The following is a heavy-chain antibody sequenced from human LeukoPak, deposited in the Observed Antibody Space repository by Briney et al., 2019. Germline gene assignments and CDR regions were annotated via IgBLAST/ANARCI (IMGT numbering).Heavy chain of an antibody. D-gene: IGHD2-15*01. J-gene: IGHJ4*02. CDR1: GGSINSGSYY. Sequence: SQTLPLTCTVSGGSINSGSYYWSWIRQPAGKGLEWIGRIYTSGSTNYNPSFKSRVTISVDTSKNQFSLKLSSVTAADTAVYYCARDGSPVAGFDYWGQGTLVTVSS. V-gene: IGHV4-61*02. CDR2: IYTSGST. CDR3: ARDGSPVAGFDY.